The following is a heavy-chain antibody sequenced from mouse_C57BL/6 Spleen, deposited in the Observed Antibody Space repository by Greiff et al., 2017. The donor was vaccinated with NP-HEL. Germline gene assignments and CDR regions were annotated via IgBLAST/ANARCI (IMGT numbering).Heavy chain of an antibody. V-gene: IGHV1-55*01. D-gene: IGHD1-1*01. J-gene: IGHJ2*01. CDR3: ARSNYYGSSYNY. CDR2: IYPGSGST. Sequence: VQLQQPGAELVKPGASVKMSCKASGYTFTSYWITWVKQRPGQGLQWIGDIYPGSGSTNYNEKFKSKATLTVDTSSSTAYMQLSSLTSEDSAVYYCARSNYYGSSYNYWGQGTTLTVSS. CDR1: GYTFTSYW.